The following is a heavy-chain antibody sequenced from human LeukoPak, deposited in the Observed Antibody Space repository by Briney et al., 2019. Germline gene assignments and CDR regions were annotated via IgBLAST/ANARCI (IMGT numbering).Heavy chain of an antibody. D-gene: IGHD6-13*01. Sequence: GGSLRLSCSASGFTFSSYAMHWVRQAPGKGLEYVSAISSNGGSTYYADSVKGRFTTSRDNSKNTLYLQMSSLRAEDTAVYYCVKGGIAAAGTGIFDYWGQGTLVTVSS. CDR1: GFTFSSYA. V-gene: IGHV3-64D*06. J-gene: IGHJ4*02. CDR3: VKGGIAAAGTGIFDY. CDR2: ISSNGGST.